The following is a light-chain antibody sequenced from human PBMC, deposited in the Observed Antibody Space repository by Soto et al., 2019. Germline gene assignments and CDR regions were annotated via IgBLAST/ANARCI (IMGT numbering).Light chain of an antibody. CDR3: QQYNSYSWT. CDR2: AAS. Sequence: DIQMTQSPSCLSASVGDRVTITCRASQSISSYLNWYQQKPGKAPKLLIYAASSLESGVPSRFSGSGSGTEFTLTISSLQPDDFATYYCQQYNSYSWTFGQGTKVDNK. V-gene: IGKV1-5*01. CDR1: QSISSY. J-gene: IGKJ1*01.